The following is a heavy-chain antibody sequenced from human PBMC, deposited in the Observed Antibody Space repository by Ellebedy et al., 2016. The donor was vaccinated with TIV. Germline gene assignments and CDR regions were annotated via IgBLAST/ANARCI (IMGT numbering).Heavy chain of an antibody. V-gene: IGHV3-30*02. J-gene: IGHJ4*02. CDR2: ILYDGTNK. Sequence: GESLKISCAASGFTFSSYDMHWVRQAPGKGLAWVALILYDGTNKFYADSVKGRFTVSRDNAKNTLYLQMNSLRAEDTAVYYCARDRDGVFDYWGQGTLVTVSS. CDR1: GFTFSSYD. CDR3: ARDRDGVFDY. D-gene: IGHD3-10*01.